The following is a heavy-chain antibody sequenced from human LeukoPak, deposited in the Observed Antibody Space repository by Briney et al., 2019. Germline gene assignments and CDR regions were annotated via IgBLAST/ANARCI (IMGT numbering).Heavy chain of an antibody. CDR3: ARDSGTTGEVRFDP. V-gene: IGHV4-4*07. CDR1: GGSISSY. D-gene: IGHD3-10*01. CDR2: IYGSGSI. J-gene: IGHJ5*02. Sequence: SETLSLTCTVSGGSISSYWSWIRQPAGQGLEWIGRIYGSGSINYNPSLKSRVTMSLDTSKNQFSLKLSSVTAADTAVYYCARDSGTTGEVRFDPWGQGTLVTVSS.